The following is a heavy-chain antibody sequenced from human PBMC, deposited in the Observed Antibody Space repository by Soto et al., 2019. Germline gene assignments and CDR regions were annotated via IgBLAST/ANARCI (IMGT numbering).Heavy chain of an antibody. D-gene: IGHD2-15*01. CDR2: IWYDGSNK. CDR1: GFTFSSYG. V-gene: IGHV3-33*01. Sequence: QVQLVESGGGVVQPGRSLRLSCAASGFTFSSYGMHWVRQAPGKGLEWVAVIWYDGSNKYYADSVKGRFTITRENSKNTMYLKMNRLRAEDTAVYYCARASPTRGSGHEYFDYWGQGTLVTVSS. J-gene: IGHJ4*02. CDR3: ARASPTRGSGHEYFDY.